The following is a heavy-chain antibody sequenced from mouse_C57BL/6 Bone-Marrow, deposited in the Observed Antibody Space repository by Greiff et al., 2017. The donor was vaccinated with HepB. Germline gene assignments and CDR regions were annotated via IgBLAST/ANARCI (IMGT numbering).Heavy chain of an antibody. CDR2: ISDGGSYT. J-gene: IGHJ1*03. Sequence: EVQLVESGGGLVKPGGSLKLSCAASGFTFSSYAMSWVRQTPEKRLEWVATISDGGSYTYYTDNVKGRYTISRDNAKNNLYLQMSHLKSEDTAMYYCARGVPTIVTAWYLDVCGTGTTVTVSS. CDR3: ARGVPTIVTAWYLDV. D-gene: IGHD2-5*01. V-gene: IGHV5-4*01. CDR1: GFTFSSYA.